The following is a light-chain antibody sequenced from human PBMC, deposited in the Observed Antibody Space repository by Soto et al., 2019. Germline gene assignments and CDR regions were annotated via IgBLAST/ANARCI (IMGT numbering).Light chain of an antibody. CDR2: DAS. CDR3: QQRYNWPPLT. J-gene: IGKJ4*01. V-gene: IGKV3-11*01. Sequence: IVLTQSPATLSLSPGERATLSCRASQSVSNYIVWYQQKPGQAPRLLIYDASIRATSIPARFSGSGSGTDFTLTISSLEPEDSAVYYCQQRYNWPPLTFGGGTTVEIK. CDR1: QSVSNY.